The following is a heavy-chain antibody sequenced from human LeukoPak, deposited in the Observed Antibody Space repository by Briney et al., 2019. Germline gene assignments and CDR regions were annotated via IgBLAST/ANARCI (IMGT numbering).Heavy chain of an antibody. CDR3: AKDIKYRGYTTFDY. Sequence: GGSLRLSCAASGFTFSSYSMNWVRQAPGKGLEWVSLISWDGGSTYYADSVKGRFTISRDNSKNSLYLQMNSLRTEDTALYYCAKDIKYRGYTTFDYWGQGTLVTVSS. V-gene: IGHV3-43*01. J-gene: IGHJ4*02. CDR1: GFTFSSYS. CDR2: ISWDGGST. D-gene: IGHD5-18*01.